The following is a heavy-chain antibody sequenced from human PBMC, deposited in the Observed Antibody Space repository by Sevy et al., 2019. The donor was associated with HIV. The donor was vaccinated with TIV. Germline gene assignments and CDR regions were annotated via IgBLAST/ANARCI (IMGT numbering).Heavy chain of an antibody. D-gene: IGHD3-22*01. CDR1: GYTLTQFS. J-gene: IGHJ4*02. V-gene: IGHV1-24*01. CDR3: ATTKDYYDSSGYPFDY. CDR2: FDPEDGDPEDGKT. Sequence: ASVKVSCKVSGYTLTQFSMHWVRQAPGKGLEWMTTFDPEDGDPEDGKTIYARKFLGRVTMTEDKSTDTAYMELSSIRSDDTAVYYCATTKDYYDSSGYPFDYWGQGTLVTVSS.